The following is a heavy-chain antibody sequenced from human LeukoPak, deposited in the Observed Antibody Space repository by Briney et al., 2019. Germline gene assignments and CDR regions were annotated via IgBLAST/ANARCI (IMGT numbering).Heavy chain of an antibody. CDR3: ARDGPAQMVDFDY. J-gene: IGHJ4*02. V-gene: IGHV1-2*02. CDR2: IYPYTGAT. Sequence: ASVKVSCKASGNTFSGTGWYLYWLRQAPGQGLECMGCIYPYTGATTYAQKFQGRVAMTRDTSISTAFMELSGLRPDDTAVYYCARDGPAQMVDFDYWGQGTLVTVSS. CDR1: GNTFSGTGWY. D-gene: IGHD3-10*01.